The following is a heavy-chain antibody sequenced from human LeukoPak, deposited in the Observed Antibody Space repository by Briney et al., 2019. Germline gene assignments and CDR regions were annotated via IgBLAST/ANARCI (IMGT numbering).Heavy chain of an antibody. CDR3: AKSGYNRFDY. Sequence: GGSLRLSCAASGFTFSSSAMSWVRQAPGKGLEWVSTVSGSGSGSSTYYADSVKGRFTISRDNSKNTLYLQMNSLRAEDTAVYYCAKSGYNRFDYWGQGTLVTVSS. V-gene: IGHV3-23*01. J-gene: IGHJ4*02. CDR1: GFTFSSSA. D-gene: IGHD5-24*01. CDR2: VSGSGSGSST.